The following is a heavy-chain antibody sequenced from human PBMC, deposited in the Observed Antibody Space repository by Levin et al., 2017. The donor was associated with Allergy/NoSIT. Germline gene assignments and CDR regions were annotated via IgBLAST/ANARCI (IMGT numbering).Heavy chain of an antibody. CDR2: IYPGDSDT. J-gene: IGHJ4*02. D-gene: IGHD5-12*01. CDR3: ARHGLVGYSGYAPLDY. Sequence: GESLKISFKGSGYSFTSYWIGWVRQMPGKGLEWMGIIYPGDSDTRYSPSFQGQVTISADKSISTAYLQWSSLKASDTAMYYCARHGLVGYSGYAPLDYWGQGTLVTVSS. V-gene: IGHV5-51*01. CDR1: GYSFTSYW.